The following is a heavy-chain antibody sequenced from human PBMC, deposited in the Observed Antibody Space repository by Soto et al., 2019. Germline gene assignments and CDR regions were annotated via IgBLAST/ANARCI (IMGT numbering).Heavy chain of an antibody. CDR1: GFSVSTSGVG. Sequence: QITLKESGPTVVKPTQTLTLTCTFSGFSVSTSGVGVAWIRQPPGKALEWLALIYWDDDKRYSPFLQSRVTITKEPSQNHVGLTQTNLDPVDTATYYCAHKGGRGAGMDVWGQGTTVTVSS. CDR3: AHKGGRGAGMDV. CDR2: IYWDDDK. D-gene: IGHD2-15*01. V-gene: IGHV2-5*02. J-gene: IGHJ6*02.